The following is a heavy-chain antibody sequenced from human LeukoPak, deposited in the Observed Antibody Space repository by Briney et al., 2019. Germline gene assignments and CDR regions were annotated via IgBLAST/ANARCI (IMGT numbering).Heavy chain of an antibody. CDR3: ARTTEAHSWRTRYYDYYMDV. CDR1: GGSIRSSNW. Sequence: PSETLSLTCAVSGGSIRSSNWWSWVRQPPGKGLEWIGEIYHSGSTNYNPSLKSRDTISVDKSKNQFSLKLRSVTAADTAVYYCARTTEAHSWRTRYYDYYMDVWGKGTTVTVSS. CDR2: IYHSGST. D-gene: IGHD6-13*01. V-gene: IGHV4-4*02. J-gene: IGHJ6*03.